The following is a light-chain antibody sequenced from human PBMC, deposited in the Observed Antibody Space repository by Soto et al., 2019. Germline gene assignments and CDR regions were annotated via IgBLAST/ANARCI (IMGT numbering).Light chain of an antibody. V-gene: IGLV2-14*01. CDR3: SSYTSGSTWV. CDR2: EVS. Sequence: QSALTQPASVSGSPGQSITISCTGTSSDVGGYNYVSWYQQHPGKAPKLMIYEVSNRASGVSNRFSGSKSGNTASLTISGHQAEDEADYYCSSYTSGSTWVFGGGTKLTVL. CDR1: SSDVGGYNY. J-gene: IGLJ3*02.